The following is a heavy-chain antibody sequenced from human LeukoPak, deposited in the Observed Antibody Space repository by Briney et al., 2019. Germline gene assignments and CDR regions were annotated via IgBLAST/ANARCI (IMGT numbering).Heavy chain of an antibody. CDR2: INPNSGGT. Sequence: ASVKVSCKASGYTFTGYYMHWVRQAPGQGLEWMGWINPNSGGTNYAQKFQGRVTMTRDTSISTAYMELSRLRSDDTAVYYCARAAPYYYGSGLSDWFDPWGQGTLVTVSS. V-gene: IGHV1-2*02. CDR3: ARAAPYYYGSGLSDWFDP. CDR1: GYTFTGYY. D-gene: IGHD3-10*01. J-gene: IGHJ5*02.